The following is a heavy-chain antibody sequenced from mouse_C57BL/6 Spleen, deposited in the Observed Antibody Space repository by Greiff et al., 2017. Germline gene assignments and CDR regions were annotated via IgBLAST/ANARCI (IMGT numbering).Heavy chain of an antibody. Sequence: VQLQQSGAELVKPGASVKISCKASGYAFSSYWMNWVKQRPGKGLEWIGQIYPGDGDTNYNGKFKGKATLTADKSSSTAYMQLSSLTSEDSAVYFCARRMVTKLFDYWGQGTTLTVSS. CDR3: ARRMVTKLFDY. J-gene: IGHJ2*01. CDR1: GYAFSSYW. CDR2: IYPGDGDT. D-gene: IGHD2-3*01. V-gene: IGHV1-80*01.